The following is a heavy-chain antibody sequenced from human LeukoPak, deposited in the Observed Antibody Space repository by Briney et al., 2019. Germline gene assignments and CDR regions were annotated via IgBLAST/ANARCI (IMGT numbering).Heavy chain of an antibody. CDR2: ISGSGGST. V-gene: IGHV3-23*01. Sequence: GGSLRLSCAASGFTFSSYAMSWVRQAPGKGLEWVSAISGSGGSTYYADSVKGRFTISRDNSKNTLYLQMNNLSAEDTAVYYCARDLSFGAPYNWFDPWGQGTLVTVSS. J-gene: IGHJ5*02. CDR3: ARDLSFGAPYNWFDP. D-gene: IGHD3-10*01. CDR1: GFTFSSYA.